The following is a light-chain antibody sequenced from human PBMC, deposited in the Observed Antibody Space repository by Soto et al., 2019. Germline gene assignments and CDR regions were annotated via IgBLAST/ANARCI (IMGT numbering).Light chain of an antibody. V-gene: IGKV1-5*01. CDR1: QSVSRR. Sequence: DIPLTRSPSTLSASDSDIITITCRASQSVSRRLAWFQQKPGKAPKLLIYDASSLESGVPSRFSGRGSGTEFTLTISSLQPDDFATYYCQQYNSYSRTFGQGAKVDI. CDR3: QQYNSYSRT. CDR2: DAS. J-gene: IGKJ1*01.